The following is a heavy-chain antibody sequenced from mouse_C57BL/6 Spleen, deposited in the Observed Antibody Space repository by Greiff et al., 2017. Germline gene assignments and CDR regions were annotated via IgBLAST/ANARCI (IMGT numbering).Heavy chain of an antibody. D-gene: IGHD2-13*01. CDR3: ARARQYGDGGVAY. Sequence: VQLQQPGAELVKPGASVQLSCKASGYTFTSYWMHWVKQRPGRGLEWIGRLDPNSGGTKYNEKFKSKATLTLDKPSSSAYMQLVSLTSEDSAVYVCARARQYGDGGVAYWGQGTLVTVSA. J-gene: IGHJ3*01. V-gene: IGHV1-72*01. CDR2: LDPNSGGT. CDR1: GYTFTSYW.